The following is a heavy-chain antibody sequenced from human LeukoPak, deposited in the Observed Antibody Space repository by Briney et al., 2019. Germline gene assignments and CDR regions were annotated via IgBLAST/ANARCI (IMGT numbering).Heavy chain of an antibody. CDR3: AKRCPPTRRYYDILTGYRNWFEP. J-gene: IGHJ5*02. V-gene: IGHV4-34*01. CDR2: INHSGGT. Sequence: SETLSLTCAVYGGSFSGYYWSWIRQPPGKGLEWIGEINHSGGTNYNPSLKSRVTISVDTSKIQFSLKLSSVTAADTAVYYCAKRCPPTRRYYDILTGYRNWFEPWGQGTLVTVSS. CDR1: GGSFSGYY. D-gene: IGHD3-9*01.